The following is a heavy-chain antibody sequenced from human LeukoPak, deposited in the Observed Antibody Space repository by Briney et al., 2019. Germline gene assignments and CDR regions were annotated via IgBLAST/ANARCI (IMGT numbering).Heavy chain of an antibody. CDR2: ISAYNGNT. J-gene: IGHJ3*02. CDR1: GYTFTGYY. CDR3: ARDPWIQLWRDAFDI. V-gene: IGHV1-18*04. D-gene: IGHD5-18*01. Sequence: ASVKVSCKASGYTFTGYYMHWVRQAPGQGLEWMGWISAYNGNTNYAQKLQGRVTMTTDTSTSTAYMELRSLRSDDTAVYYCARDPWIQLWRDAFDIWGQGTMVTVSS.